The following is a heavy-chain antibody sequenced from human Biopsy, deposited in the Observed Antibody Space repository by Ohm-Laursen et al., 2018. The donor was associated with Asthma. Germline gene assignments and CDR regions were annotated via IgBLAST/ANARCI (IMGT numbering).Heavy chain of an antibody. Sequence: ATVKISCKASGYTFTSYYMHWVRQAPGQGLEWMGIINPSGGSTSYAQKFQGRVTMTRDTYTSTVYMELSSPRSEDTAVYYCARAGALIVGATMGYWGQGTLVTVSS. J-gene: IGHJ4*02. CDR3: ARAGALIVGATMGY. CDR2: INPSGGST. CDR1: GYTFTSYY. V-gene: IGHV1-46*01. D-gene: IGHD1-26*01.